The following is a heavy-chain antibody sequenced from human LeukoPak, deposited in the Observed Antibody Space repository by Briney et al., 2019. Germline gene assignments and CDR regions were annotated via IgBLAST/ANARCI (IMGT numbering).Heavy chain of an antibody. CDR1: GYTFTSYD. CDR3: ATSSREWLVWNPQN. V-gene: IGHV1-24*01. Sequence: ASVKVSCKASGYTFTSYDINWVRQATGQGHEWMGGVDPEDGETIYAQKFQGRVTMNEDTSTDTAYMELSSLRSADTAVYYCATSSREWLVWNPQNWGQGTLVTVSS. D-gene: IGHD6-19*01. J-gene: IGHJ4*02. CDR2: VDPEDGET.